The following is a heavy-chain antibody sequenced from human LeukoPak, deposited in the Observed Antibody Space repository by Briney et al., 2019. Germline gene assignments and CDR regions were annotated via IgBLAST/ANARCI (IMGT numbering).Heavy chain of an antibody. J-gene: IGHJ3*02. CDR1: GGSISSYY. Sequence: SDTLSLTCTVSGGSISSYYWSWIRQPPGKGLAWIGYIYYSGSTNYNPSLKSRVTISVDTPKNQFSLKLSSVTAADTAVYYCARHRAEMATITDDTFDMWGQGTMVTVSS. CDR3: ARHRAEMATITDDTFDM. CDR2: IYYSGST. D-gene: IGHD5-24*01. V-gene: IGHV4-59*08.